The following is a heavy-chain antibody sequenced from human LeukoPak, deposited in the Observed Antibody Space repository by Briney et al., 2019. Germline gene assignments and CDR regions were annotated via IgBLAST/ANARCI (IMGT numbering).Heavy chain of an antibody. V-gene: IGHV3-48*01. Sequence: QPGGSLRLSCAASGFTFSSYSMNWVRQAPGKGLEWVSYISSSSSTIYYADSVRGRFTISRDNAKNSLYLQMNSLRGEDTAVYYYARKTGGSLDIWGQGTMVTVSS. D-gene: IGHD7-27*01. CDR3: ARKTGGSLDI. CDR1: GFTFSSYS. J-gene: IGHJ3*02. CDR2: ISSSSSTI.